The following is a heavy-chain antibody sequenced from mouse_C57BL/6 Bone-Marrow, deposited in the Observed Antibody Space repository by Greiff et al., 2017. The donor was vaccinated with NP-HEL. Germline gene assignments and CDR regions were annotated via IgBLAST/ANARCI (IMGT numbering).Heavy chain of an antibody. V-gene: IGHV1-64*01. CDR1: GYTFTSYW. CDR2: IHPNSGST. Sequence: VQLQQPGAELVKPGASVKLSCKASGYTFTSYWMHWVKQRPGQGLEWIGMIHPNSGSTNYNEKFKSKATLTVDKSSSTAYIQLSSLTSEDSAVYYCANLLLHFDYWGQGTTLTVSS. CDR3: ANLLLHFDY. J-gene: IGHJ2*01. D-gene: IGHD2-10*01.